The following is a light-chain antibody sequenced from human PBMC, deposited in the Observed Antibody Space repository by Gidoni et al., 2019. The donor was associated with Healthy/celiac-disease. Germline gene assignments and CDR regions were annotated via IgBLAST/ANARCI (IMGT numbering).Light chain of an antibody. J-gene: IGKJ5*01. V-gene: IGKV1-8*01. Sequence: AIRMTQSPSSFSASTGDRVTITCRASQGISSYLAWYQQKPGKAPKLLIYAASTLQSGVPSRFSGSGSGTDSTLTISCLQSEDFATYYCQQYYSYPRTFGQXTRLEIK. CDR1: QGISSY. CDR2: AAS. CDR3: QQYYSYPRT.